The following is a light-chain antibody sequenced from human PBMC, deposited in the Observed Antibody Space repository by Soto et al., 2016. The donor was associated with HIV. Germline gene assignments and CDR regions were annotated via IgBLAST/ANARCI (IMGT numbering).Light chain of an antibody. J-gene: IGKJ2*01. V-gene: IGKV1-5*03. CDR2: KAS. Sequence: DIQMTQSPSTLSASVGDTVTLTCRASQSVSTWVAWYQQKPGKAPKLVIYKASLLPREVPSRFSGLQPDDFATYYCQHYNNYLYTFGPGTRVEIK. CDR1: QSVSTW. CDR3: QHYNNYLYT.